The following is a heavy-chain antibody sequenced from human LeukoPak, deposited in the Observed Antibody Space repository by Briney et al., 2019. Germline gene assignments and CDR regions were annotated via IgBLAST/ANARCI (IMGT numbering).Heavy chain of an antibody. Sequence: PGGSLRLSCAASGFTFSSYAMHWVRQAPGKGLEWVAVISYDGSNKYYADSVKGRFTISRDNSKNTLYLQMNSLRAEDTAVYYCAKASVYVYYGMDVWGQGTTVTVSS. CDR3: AKASVYVYYGMDV. D-gene: IGHD3-16*02. V-gene: IGHV3-30-3*01. CDR2: ISYDGSNK. CDR1: GFTFSSYA. J-gene: IGHJ6*02.